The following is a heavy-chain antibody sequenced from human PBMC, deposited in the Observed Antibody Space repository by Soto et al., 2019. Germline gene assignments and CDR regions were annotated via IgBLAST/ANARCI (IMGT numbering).Heavy chain of an antibody. CDR2: INPSGGST. V-gene: IGHV1-46*01. CDR1: GYTFTSYY. Sequence: QVQLVQSGAEVKKPGASVKVSCKSSGYTFTSYYLHWVRQAPGQGLEWMGVINPSGGSTTYAQKFQGRVTMTRYTSTSTVYVQLSSLGSEDTAVYYCARGVSRGYDYWGQGTLVTVSS. CDR3: ARGVSRGYDY. D-gene: IGHD3-22*01. J-gene: IGHJ4*02.